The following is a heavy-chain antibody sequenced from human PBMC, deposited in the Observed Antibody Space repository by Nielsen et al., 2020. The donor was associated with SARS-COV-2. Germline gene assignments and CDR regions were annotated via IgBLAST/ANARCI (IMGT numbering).Heavy chain of an antibody. CDR2: ISYDGSNK. Sequence: GESLKISCAASGFTFSSYGMHWVRQAPGKGLEWVAVISYDGSNKYYADSVKGRFTISRDNSKNTLYLQMNSLRAEDTAVYYCAKTVSVSGERFDYWGQGTLVTVSS. D-gene: IGHD3-16*01. CDR1: GFTFSSYG. V-gene: IGHV3-30*18. CDR3: AKTVSVSGERFDY. J-gene: IGHJ4*02.